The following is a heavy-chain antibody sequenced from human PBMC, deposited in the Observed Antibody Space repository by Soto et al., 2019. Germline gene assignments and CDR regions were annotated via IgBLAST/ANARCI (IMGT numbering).Heavy chain of an antibody. CDR3: ARDLYSYGLGFDY. CDR2: INPNSGGT. V-gene: IGHV1-2*04. D-gene: IGHD5-18*01. Sequence: QVQLVQSGAEVKKPGASVKVFCKASGYTFTGYYMHWVRQAPGQGLEWMGWINPNSGGTNYAQKFQGWVTMTRDTSISTAYMELSRLRSDDTAVYYCARDLYSYGLGFDYWGQGTLVTVSS. J-gene: IGHJ4*02. CDR1: GYTFTGYY.